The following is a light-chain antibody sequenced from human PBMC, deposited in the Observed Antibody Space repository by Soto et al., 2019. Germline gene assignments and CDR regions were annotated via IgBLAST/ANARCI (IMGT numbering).Light chain of an antibody. CDR3: QQYVTSPMP. J-gene: IGKJ1*01. CDR2: GAS. CDR1: QSVSSNY. Sequence: EIVLTQSPGTLSLSPGERATLSCRASQSVSSNYLAWYQQKPGQAPRLLIYGASSRATGIPDRFSGSGSGTDFTLTISRLEPEDYAVYYCQQYVTSPMPFGQGTKV. V-gene: IGKV3-20*01.